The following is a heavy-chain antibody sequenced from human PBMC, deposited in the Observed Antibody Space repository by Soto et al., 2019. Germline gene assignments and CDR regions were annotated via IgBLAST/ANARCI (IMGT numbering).Heavy chain of an antibody. J-gene: IGHJ6*02. V-gene: IGHV3-30-3*01. CDR3: ARDQRPYYYYYGMDV. CDR1: GFTFSSYA. Sequence: PGGSLRLSCAASGFTFSSYAMHWVRQAPGKGLEWVAAISYDGSNKYYADSVKGRFTISRDNSKNTLYLQMNSLRAEDTAVYYCARDQRPYYYYYGMDVWGQGTTVTVSS. D-gene: IGHD6-25*01. CDR2: ISYDGSNK.